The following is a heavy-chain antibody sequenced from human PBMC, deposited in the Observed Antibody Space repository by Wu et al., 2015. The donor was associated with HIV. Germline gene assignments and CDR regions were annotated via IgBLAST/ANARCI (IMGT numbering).Heavy chain of an antibody. CDR2: IIPIFGTA. D-gene: IGHD3-22*01. CDR3: ARDPPGSGYYFGYFDY. J-gene: IGHJ4*02. V-gene: IGHV1-69*13. Sequence: QVQLVQSGAEVKKPESSVKVSCKASGGTFSSYAISWVRQARGQGLEWMGRIIPIFGTAHYAQKFQGRVTITAEESTSTAYMELSSLRSEDTAVYYCARDPPGSGYYFGYFDYWGQGTLVTVSS. CDR1: GGTFSSYA.